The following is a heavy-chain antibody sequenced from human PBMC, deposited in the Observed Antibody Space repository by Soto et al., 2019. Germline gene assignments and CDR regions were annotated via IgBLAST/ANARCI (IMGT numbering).Heavy chain of an antibody. Sequence: PGGYLGLSCGASKFPFSSYWMSWVRQAPGKGLEWVANINQVGSETYYVDSVKGRFTISRDNAKNSLYLQLNSLRAEDTAVYYCSRDGVETGLYLDNWGKGNL. CDR3: SRDGVETGLYLDN. CDR2: INQVGSET. J-gene: IGHJ4*02. CDR1: KFPFSSYW. V-gene: IGHV3-7*01. D-gene: IGHD3-9*01.